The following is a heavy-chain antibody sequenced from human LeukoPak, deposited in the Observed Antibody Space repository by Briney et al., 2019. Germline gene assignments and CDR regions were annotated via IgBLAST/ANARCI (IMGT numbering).Heavy chain of an antibody. CDR2: ISAYNGNT. D-gene: IGHD5-12*01. J-gene: IGHJ4*02. V-gene: IGHV1-18*01. Sequence: ASVKVSCKASGGTFSSYAISWVRQAPGQGLEWMGWISAYNGNTNYAQKLQGRVTMTTDTSTSTAYMELRSLRSDDTAVYYCARDHDSGYAYYFDYWGQGTLVTVSS. CDR1: GGTFSSYA. CDR3: ARDHDSGYAYYFDY.